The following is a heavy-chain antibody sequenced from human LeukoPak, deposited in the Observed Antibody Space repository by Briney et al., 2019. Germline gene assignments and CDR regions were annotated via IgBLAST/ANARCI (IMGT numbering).Heavy chain of an antibody. CDR2: IIPIFGTA. V-gene: IGHV1-69*13. CDR1: GGTFSSYA. D-gene: IGHD1-14*01. Sequence: GASVKVSCTASGGTFSSYAISWVRQAPGQGLEWMGGIIPIFGTANYAQKFQGRVTITADESTSTAYMGLSSLRSEDTAVYYCAGIIAGANWFDPWGQGTLVTVSS. CDR3: AGIIAGANWFDP. J-gene: IGHJ5*02.